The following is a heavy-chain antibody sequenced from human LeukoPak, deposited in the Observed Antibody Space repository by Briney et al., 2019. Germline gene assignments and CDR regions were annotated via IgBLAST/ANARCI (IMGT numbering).Heavy chain of an antibody. CDR2: IYSGGST. CDR3: VTRLA. CDR1: GFTVSSNY. D-gene: IGHD3-16*01. V-gene: IGHV3-53*01. Sequence: GGSLRLSCAASGFTVSSNYMSWVRQAPGKGLDWVSMIYSGGSTNYADSVKGRFTISRDSSKNTLYLQMNSLRAEDTAVYYCVTRLAWGQGSLVTVSS. J-gene: IGHJ5*02.